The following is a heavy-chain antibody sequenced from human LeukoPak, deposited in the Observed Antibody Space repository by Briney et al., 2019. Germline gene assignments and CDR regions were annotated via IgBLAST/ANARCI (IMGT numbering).Heavy chain of an antibody. CDR1: GGSISSYY. D-gene: IGHD3-16*01. CDR3: ARDGGGSYYFDY. J-gene: IGHJ4*02. Sequence: SETLSLTCTVSGGSISSYYWRWIRQPPGKGLEWIGYIYYSGSSNYNPSLKSRVTISVDTSKNQFSLKLSSVTAADTAVYYCARDGGGSYYFDYWGQGTLVTVSS. V-gene: IGHV4-59*01. CDR2: IYYSGSS.